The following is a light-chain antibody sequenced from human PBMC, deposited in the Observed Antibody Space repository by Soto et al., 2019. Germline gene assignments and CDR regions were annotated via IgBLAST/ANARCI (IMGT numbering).Light chain of an antibody. CDR2: DNN. J-gene: IGLJ2*01. Sequence: QSVLTQPPSVSAAPGQKVTISCSGSSSNIGNNYVSWYQQLPGTAPKILIYDNNKRLSGIPDRFSGSKSGTSATLGITGLQTGDEADYYCGTWDSSLSAVVFGGGTKVTVL. CDR3: GTWDSSLSAVV. V-gene: IGLV1-51*01. CDR1: SSNIGNNY.